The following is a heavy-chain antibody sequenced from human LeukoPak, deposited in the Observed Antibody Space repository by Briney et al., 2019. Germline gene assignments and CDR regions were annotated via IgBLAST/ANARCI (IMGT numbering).Heavy chain of an antibody. CDR3: ARDVWGPYCSGGSCYSGYYYYAMDV. CDR2: IKQDGSEK. CDR1: GFTFSSYW. Sequence: GGSLRLSCAASGFTFSSYWMSWVRQAPGKGLEWVANIKQDGSEKYYVDSVKGRFTISRDNAKNSLYLQMNSLRAEDTAVYYCARDVWGPYCSGGSCYSGYYYYAMDVWGQGTTVTVSS. D-gene: IGHD2-15*01. J-gene: IGHJ6*02. V-gene: IGHV3-7*01.